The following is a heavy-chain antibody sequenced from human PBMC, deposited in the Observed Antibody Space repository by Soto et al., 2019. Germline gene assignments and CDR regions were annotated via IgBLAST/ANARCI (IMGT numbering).Heavy chain of an antibody. CDR3: AHFPYYDILTGYPARFDP. J-gene: IGHJ5*02. Sequence: SGPTLVNPTQTLTLTCTFSGFSLSTSGVGVGWIRQPPGKALEWLALIYWDDDKRYSPSLKSRLTITKDTSKNQVVLTMTNMDPVDTATYYCAHFPYYDILTGYPARFDPWGQGTLVTVSS. CDR1: GFSLSTSGVG. V-gene: IGHV2-5*02. CDR2: IYWDDDK. D-gene: IGHD3-9*01.